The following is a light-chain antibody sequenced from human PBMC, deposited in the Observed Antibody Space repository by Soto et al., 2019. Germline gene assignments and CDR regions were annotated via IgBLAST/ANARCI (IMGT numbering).Light chain of an antibody. CDR2: WAS. V-gene: IGKV4-1*01. CDR1: QSVLYTFNNRNC. J-gene: IGKJ2*02. CDR3: QQYHSPPCT. Sequence: DIVMTQSPDSLAVSLGERATIDCKSSQSVLYTFNNRNCLAWFQQKPGQPPQLLIYWASTRESGVPDRFTGSGAGTDFTLTIASLQAEDVAVYYCQQYHSPPCTFGQGTKLEIK.